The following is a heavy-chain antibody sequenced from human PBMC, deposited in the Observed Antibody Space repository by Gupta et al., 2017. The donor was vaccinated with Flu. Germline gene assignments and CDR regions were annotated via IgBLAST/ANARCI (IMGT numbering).Heavy chain of an antibody. V-gene: IGHV3-48*01. CDR3: ARDDSGSSPGDY. CDR2: ISERSGTI. D-gene: IGHD1-26*01. J-gene: IGHJ4*02. Sequence: AASGFTFSDYSMDWVRQAPGKGLEWVSYISERSGTIYYADSVKGRFTVSRDNAKNSLSLQMNSLRAEDTAVYYCARDDSGSSPGDYWGRGILVTVSS. CDR1: GFTFSDYS.